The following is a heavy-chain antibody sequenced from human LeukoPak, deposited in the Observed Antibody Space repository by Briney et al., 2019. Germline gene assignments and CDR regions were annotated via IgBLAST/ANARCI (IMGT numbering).Heavy chain of an antibody. J-gene: IGHJ3*02. CDR1: GGSISSYY. Sequence: SSETLSLTCTVSGGSISSYYWSWIRQPAGKGLEWIGRIYTSGSTNYNPSLKSRVTISVDTSKNQFSLKLSSVTAADTAVYYCARDSYCGGDCYPDNAFDIWGQGTMVTVSS. D-gene: IGHD2-21*02. CDR3: ARDSYCGGDCYPDNAFDI. V-gene: IGHV4-4*07. CDR2: IYTSGST.